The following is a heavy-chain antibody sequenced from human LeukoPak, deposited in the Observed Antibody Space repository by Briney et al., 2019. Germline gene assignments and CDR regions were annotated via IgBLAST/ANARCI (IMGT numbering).Heavy chain of an antibody. CDR1: GGSISSYY. Sequence: PSETLSLTCTVSGGSISSYYWSWIRQPPGKGLEWIGYIYYSGSTNYNPSLKSRVTISVDTSKNQFSLKLSSVTAADTAVYYCARSAEDYDYVWGSGYFAYWGQGTLVTVSS. J-gene: IGHJ4*02. CDR2: IYYSGST. CDR3: ARSAEDYDYVWGSGYFAY. V-gene: IGHV4-59*08. D-gene: IGHD3-16*01.